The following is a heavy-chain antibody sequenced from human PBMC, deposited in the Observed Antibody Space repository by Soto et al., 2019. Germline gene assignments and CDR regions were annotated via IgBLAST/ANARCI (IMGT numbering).Heavy chain of an antibody. J-gene: IGHJ5*02. CDR2: ISYSGST. Sequence: SETLSLTCTVSGGSISSYYWRSIRQPPGKGLEWIGYISYSGSTYYNPSLKSRVTISVDTSKNQFSLKLSSVTAADTAVYYCARHGLELLWFGELFSQNWFDPWGQGTLVTVSS. CDR1: GGSISSYY. V-gene: IGHV4-59*04. CDR3: ARHGLELLWFGELFSQNWFDP. D-gene: IGHD3-10*01.